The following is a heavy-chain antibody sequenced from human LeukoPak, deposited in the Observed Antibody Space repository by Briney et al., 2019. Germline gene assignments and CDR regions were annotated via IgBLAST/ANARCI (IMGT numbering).Heavy chain of an antibody. D-gene: IGHD1-26*01. J-gene: IGHJ3*02. CDR3: ERGGSYLSAYDI. CDR1: GFTFRSYD. Sequence: PGGSLRLSCAVSGFTFRSYDMHWVRQAIGKGLEWVSAIGTAGDTYYPGSVKGRFTIPRDHSKNTLYLQKNSLRAEDTAVDYCERGGSYLSAYDIWGPGTMVTVSS. CDR2: IGTAGDT. V-gene: IGHV3-13*01.